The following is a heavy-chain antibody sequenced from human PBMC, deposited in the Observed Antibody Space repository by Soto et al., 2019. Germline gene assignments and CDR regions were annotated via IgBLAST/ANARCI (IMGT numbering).Heavy chain of an antibody. D-gene: IGHD1-26*01. CDR3: ARDQGWDDYYYGMDV. CDR2: IYYSGST. J-gene: IGHJ6*02. V-gene: IGHV4-59*01. Sequence: QMQLQESGPGLVKPSETLSLTCTVSGGSISSYYWSWIRQTPGKGLEWIGYIYYSGSTNYNPSLKSRVTISVDTSQNQFSLKLSSVTAADTAVYYCARDQGWDDYYYGMDVWGQGTTVTVSS. CDR1: GGSISSYY.